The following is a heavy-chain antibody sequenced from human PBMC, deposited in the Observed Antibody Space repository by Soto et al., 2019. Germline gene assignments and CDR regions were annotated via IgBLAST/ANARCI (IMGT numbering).Heavy chain of an antibody. Sequence: QVQLVESGGGVVQPGRSLRLSCVVSGFTFSRYGMHWVRQAPGKGLEWVAVIWSDGSIKYYADSVKGRFTISRDNSKNTLYLQMNSVRAEDTAVYYCARPGYYGSGSYSEYLQHWGQGTLVTVSS. J-gene: IGHJ1*01. V-gene: IGHV3-33*01. CDR3: ARPGYYGSGSYSEYLQH. CDR2: IWSDGSIK. D-gene: IGHD3-10*01. CDR1: GFTFSRYG.